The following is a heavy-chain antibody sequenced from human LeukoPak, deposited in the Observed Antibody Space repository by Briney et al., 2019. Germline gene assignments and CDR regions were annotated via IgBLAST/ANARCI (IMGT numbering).Heavy chain of an antibody. V-gene: IGHV3-23*01. Sequence: GGSLRLSCSASGFNFNYFAMSWIRQAPGKRLEWVSTIGDSGSGGSYADSVRGRFTISRDNSKNMVYLQMHSLRVDDSAVSYCSRIKYGGNSGDHFDYWGQGTLVTVPS. CDR2: IGDSGSGG. D-gene: IGHD4-23*01. CDR1: GFNFNYFA. J-gene: IGHJ4*02. CDR3: SRIKYGGNSGDHFDY.